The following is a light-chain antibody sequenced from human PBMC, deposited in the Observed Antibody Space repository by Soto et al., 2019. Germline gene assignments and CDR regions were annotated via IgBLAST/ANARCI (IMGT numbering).Light chain of an antibody. CDR1: QSVSSW. Sequence: DIQMTQSPSTLSASLGDRVTVTCRASQSVSSWLACYQQKPVKAPKLIIYDASTLESGVPSRFSGGGSGKEFTLTVIGLQPDDFATYSCQQYKNYPWTFGQGTKVDIK. CDR2: DAS. V-gene: IGKV1-5*01. CDR3: QQYKNYPWT. J-gene: IGKJ1*01.